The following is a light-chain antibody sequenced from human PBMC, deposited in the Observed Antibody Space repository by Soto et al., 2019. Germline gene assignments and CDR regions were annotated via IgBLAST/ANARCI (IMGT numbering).Light chain of an antibody. CDR2: ENN. CDR1: SSNIGNNY. Sequence: QSVLTQPPSVSAAPGQTVTISCSGSSSNIGNNYVSWYQQLPGTAPKLLIYENNKRPSGIPDRFSGSKSGTSATLGITGLQTGDEADYYCGTWDNSLNVNVVFGGGTQLTVL. J-gene: IGLJ2*01. CDR3: GTWDNSLNVNVV. V-gene: IGLV1-51*02.